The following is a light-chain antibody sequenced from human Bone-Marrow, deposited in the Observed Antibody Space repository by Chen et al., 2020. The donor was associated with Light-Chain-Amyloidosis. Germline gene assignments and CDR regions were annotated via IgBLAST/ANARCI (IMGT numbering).Light chain of an antibody. V-gene: IGLV3-21*02. J-gene: IGLJ3*02. Sequence: SYVLTQPSPVSVAPGQTATIACGGNNIGATSVHWYQQTPGQAHLLVVYDDSDRPSGIPERLSGSNSGNTATLTISRVEAGDEADYYCQVWDRSSDRPVFGGGTKLTVL. CDR2: DDS. CDR1: NIGATS. CDR3: QVWDRSSDRPV.